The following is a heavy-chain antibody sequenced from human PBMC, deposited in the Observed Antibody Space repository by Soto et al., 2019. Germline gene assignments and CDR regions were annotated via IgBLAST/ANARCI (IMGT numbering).Heavy chain of an antibody. CDR3: ASAFRGTMVIGD. V-gene: IGHV3-53*01. D-gene: IGHD3-10*01. CDR2: IYSGGST. Sequence: EVQLVESGGGLIQPGGSLRLSCAASGFTVSSNYMSWVRQAPGKGLEWVSVIYSGGSTYYADSVKGRYTISRDNSKHSLYLQMNGLRAEDTAVYYCASAFRGTMVIGDWGPGTLVTVSS. CDR1: GFTVSSNY. J-gene: IGHJ4*02.